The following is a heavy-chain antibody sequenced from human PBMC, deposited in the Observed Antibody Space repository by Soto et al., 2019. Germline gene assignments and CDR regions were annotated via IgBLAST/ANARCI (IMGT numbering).Heavy chain of an antibody. Sequence: ASAKVSCKASGYTFTSYAMHWVRQAPGQRLEWMGWINAGNGNTKYSQKFQGRVTITRDTSASTAYMELSSLRSEDTAVYYCAAARCSGSYVASGWSIFDYWGQGPRVPVSS. CDR3: AAARCSGSYVASGWSIFDY. V-gene: IGHV1-3*01. J-gene: IGHJ4*02. CDR2: INAGNGNT. CDR1: GYTFTSYA. D-gene: IGHD3-10*02.